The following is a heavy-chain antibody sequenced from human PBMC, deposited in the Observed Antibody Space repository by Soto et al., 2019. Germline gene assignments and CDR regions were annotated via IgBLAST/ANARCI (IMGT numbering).Heavy chain of an antibody. CDR3: SSPSASGLF. Sequence: QVQLVQSGAEVKRPGSSVKVSCKASGGTFSSSAFNWVRQAPGHGLEWMGAITPIFATANYARRFQGRLTISADASTTTVYMALGTLTFDDTALSYSSSPSASGLFWGQGSLVTASS. J-gene: IGHJ4*02. V-gene: IGHV1-69*01. CDR1: GGTFSSSA. CDR2: ITPIFATA.